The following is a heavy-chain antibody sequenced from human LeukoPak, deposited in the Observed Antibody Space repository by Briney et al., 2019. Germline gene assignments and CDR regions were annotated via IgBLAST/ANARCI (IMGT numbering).Heavy chain of an antibody. J-gene: IGHJ4*02. Sequence: GESLSLSCAASGFTISDYYMSWIRQAPGKGLEWFLYISSSESTIYYADPVKGRFTISRDNDKNSLYLQMNSLRAEDTAVYYCARAPRTYDYVWGSYRPLHLDYWGQGTLVTVSS. CDR1: GFTISDYY. CDR2: ISSSESTI. V-gene: IGHV3-11*01. CDR3: ARAPRTYDYVWGSYRPLHLDY. D-gene: IGHD3-16*02.